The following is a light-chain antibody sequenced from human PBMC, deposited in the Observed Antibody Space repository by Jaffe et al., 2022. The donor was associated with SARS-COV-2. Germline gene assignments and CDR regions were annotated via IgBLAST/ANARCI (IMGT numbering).Light chain of an antibody. CDR3: MHTLQTPT. CDR1: QSLLHSNGFNH. V-gene: IGKV2-28*01. Sequence: DIVMTQSPLSLSVTPGEPATISCRSSQSLLHSNGFNHLDWYLQKPGQSPQALIYWASVRAPGVPDRFSGSGSGTDFTLKISRVEAEDVGVYFCMHTLQTPTFGGGTKVEIK. J-gene: IGKJ4*01. CDR2: WAS.